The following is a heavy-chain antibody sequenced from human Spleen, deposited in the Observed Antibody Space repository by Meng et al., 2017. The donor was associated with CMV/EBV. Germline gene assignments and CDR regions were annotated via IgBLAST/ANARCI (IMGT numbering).Heavy chain of an antibody. CDR3: ARGTRGAFDI. J-gene: IGHJ3*02. CDR2: ISSDGSNK. Sequence: GESLKISCAASGFTFSSYVMNWVRQAPGKGLEWVAVISSDGSNKFYADSVKGRFAISRDNSKNTLYLQMNSLRADDTAVYYCARGTRGAFDIWGQGTMVTVS. V-gene: IGHV3-30*09. D-gene: IGHD3-10*01. CDR1: GFTFSSYV.